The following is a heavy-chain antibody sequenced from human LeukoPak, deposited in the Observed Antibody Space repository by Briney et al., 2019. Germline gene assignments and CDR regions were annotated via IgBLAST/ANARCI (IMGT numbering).Heavy chain of an antibody. Sequence: ASVKVSCEASGYTFTGYYMHWVRQAPGQGLEWMGRINPNSGGTNYAQKFQGRVTMTRDTSISTAYMELSRLRSDDTAVYYCARERVGATDGVDYWGQGTLVTVSS. CDR3: ARERVGATDGVDY. V-gene: IGHV1-2*06. D-gene: IGHD1-26*01. CDR2: INPNSGGT. CDR1: GYTFTGYY. J-gene: IGHJ4*02.